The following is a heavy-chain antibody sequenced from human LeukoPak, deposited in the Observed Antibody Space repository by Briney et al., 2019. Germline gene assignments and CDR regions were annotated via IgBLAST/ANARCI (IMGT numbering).Heavy chain of an antibody. CDR2: INSDGSST. J-gene: IGHJ4*02. CDR3: AKISGYYGSGSYLY. CDR1: GFTFSSYW. Sequence: GGSLRLSCAASGFTFSSYWMHWVRQAPGKGLVWVSRINSDGSSTSYADSVKGRFTISRDNAKSTLYLQMNSLRAEDTAVYYCAKISGYYGSGSYLYWGQGTLVTVSS. V-gene: IGHV3-74*01. D-gene: IGHD3-10*01.